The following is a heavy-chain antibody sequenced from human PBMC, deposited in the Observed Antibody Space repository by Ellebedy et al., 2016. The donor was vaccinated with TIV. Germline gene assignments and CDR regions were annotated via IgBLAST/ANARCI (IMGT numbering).Heavy chain of an antibody. CDR1: GGSFSGYY. CDR2: INHSGST. Sequence: SETLSLXXAVYGGSFSGYYWSWIRQPPGKGLEWIGEINHSGSTNYNPSLKSRVTISVDTSKNQFSLKLSSVTAADTAVYYCARGPTIRTYYYYYYMDVWGKGTTVTVSS. V-gene: IGHV4-34*01. CDR3: ARGPTIRTYYYYYYMDV. J-gene: IGHJ6*03. D-gene: IGHD2-2*01.